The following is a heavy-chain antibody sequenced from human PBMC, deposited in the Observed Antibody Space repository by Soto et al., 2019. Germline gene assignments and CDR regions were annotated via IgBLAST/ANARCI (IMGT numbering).Heavy chain of an antibody. CDR2: MNPNSGNT. D-gene: IGHD6-19*01. J-gene: IGHJ6*03. CDR3: ARSGWGGTYYYYYMDV. Sequence: ASVKVSCKASGYTFTSYDINWVRQATGQGLERMGWMNPNSGNTGYAQKFQGRVTMTRNTSISTAYMELSSLRSEDTAVYYCARSGWGGTYYYYYMDVWGKGTTVTVSS. V-gene: IGHV1-8*01. CDR1: GYTFTSYD.